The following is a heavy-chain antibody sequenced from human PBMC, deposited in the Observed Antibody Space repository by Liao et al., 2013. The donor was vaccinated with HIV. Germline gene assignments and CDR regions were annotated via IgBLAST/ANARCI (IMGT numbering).Heavy chain of an antibody. CDR1: GDLIRRDNYY. Sequence: QVQLQESGPGLVKPSQTLSLTCTVSGDLIRRDNYYWTWIRQPAGKGLEWIGHIYTGMSTTGTTNYNPSLKSRVSISADTSSNHVSLKPDFCDRADTAVYYCARVQWXPAPNWYSDLWGRGTLVIVSS. D-gene: IGHD1-26*01. V-gene: IGHV4-61*02. CDR3: ARVQWXPAPNWYSDL. CDR2: IYTGMSTTGTT. J-gene: IGHJ2*01.